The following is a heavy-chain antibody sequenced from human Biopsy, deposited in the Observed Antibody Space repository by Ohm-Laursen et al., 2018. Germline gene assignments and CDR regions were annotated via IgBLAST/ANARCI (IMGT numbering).Heavy chain of an antibody. V-gene: IGHV4-59*07. CDR3: ALGGGSYVNFDY. Sequence: SDTLSLTCAVSGVSISNYFWTWIRQPPGKGLEWIGYFRFEDRTSYNSSLKSRVTISANTSKNQFSLRLSSVTAADTAVYYCALGGGSYVNFDYWGQGTLVTVSS. CDR1: GVSISNYF. D-gene: IGHD1-26*01. J-gene: IGHJ4*02. CDR2: FRFEDRT.